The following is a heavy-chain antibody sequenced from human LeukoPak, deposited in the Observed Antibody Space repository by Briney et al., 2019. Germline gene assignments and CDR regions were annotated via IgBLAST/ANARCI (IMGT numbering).Heavy chain of an antibody. D-gene: IGHD5-18*01. J-gene: IGHJ4*02. CDR1: GFTFSSYE. V-gene: IGHV3-21*05. CDR3: ARGSDTAMVLFYYFDY. Sequence: GGSLRLSCAASGFTFSSYEMNWVRQAPGKGLEWVSYISSSSSYIYYADSVKGRFTISRDNAKNSLYLQMNTLRAEDTAVYYCARGSDTAMVLFYYFDYWGQGTLVTVSS. CDR2: ISSSSSYI.